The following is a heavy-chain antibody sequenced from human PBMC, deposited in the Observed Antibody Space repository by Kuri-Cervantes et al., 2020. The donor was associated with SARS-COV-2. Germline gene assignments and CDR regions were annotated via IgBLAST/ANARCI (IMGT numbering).Heavy chain of an antibody. CDR1: GGTFSSYT. V-gene: IGHV1-69*04. J-gene: IGHJ5*02. D-gene: IGHD6-19*01. CDR2: IIPILGIA. CDR3: ARDSNGEQWLVTGWFDP. Sequence: SVKVSCKASGGTFSSYTISWVRQAPGQGLEWMGRIIPILGIANYAQKFQGRVTITADKSTSTAYMELSSLRSEDTAVYYCARDSNGEQWLVTGWFDPWGQGTLVTVSS.